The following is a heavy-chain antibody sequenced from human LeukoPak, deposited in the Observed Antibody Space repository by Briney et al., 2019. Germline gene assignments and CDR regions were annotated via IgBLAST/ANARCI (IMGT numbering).Heavy chain of an antibody. Sequence: GRSLRLSCAASGFTFDDYAMHWVRQAPGKGLEWVSGISWNSGSIGYADSVKGRFTISRDNAKNSLYLQMNSLRAEDTALYYCAKGLSWSYPDGFDYWGQGTLVTVSS. V-gene: IGHV3-9*01. J-gene: IGHJ4*02. CDR2: ISWNSGSI. CDR1: GFTFDDYA. D-gene: IGHD1-26*01. CDR3: AKGLSWSYPDGFDY.